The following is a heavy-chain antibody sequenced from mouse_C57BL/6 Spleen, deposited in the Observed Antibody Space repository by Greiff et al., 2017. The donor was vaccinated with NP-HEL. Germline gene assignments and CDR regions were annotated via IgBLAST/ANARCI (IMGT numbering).Heavy chain of an antibody. Sequence: QVQLQQSGAELAKPGASVKLSCKASGYTFTSYWMHWVKRRPGQGLEWIGYINPSSGYTKYNQKFKDKATLTADKSSSTAYMQLSSLTYEDSAVYYCARGLPGSSYYFDYWGQGTTLTVSS. V-gene: IGHV1-7*01. J-gene: IGHJ2*01. CDR2: INPSSGYT. CDR1: GYTFTSYW. CDR3: ARGLPGSSYYFDY. D-gene: IGHD1-1*01.